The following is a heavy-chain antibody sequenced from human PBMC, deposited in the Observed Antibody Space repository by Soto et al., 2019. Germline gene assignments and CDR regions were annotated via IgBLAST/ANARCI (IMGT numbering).Heavy chain of an antibody. CDR2: IYYSGST. V-gene: IGHV4-30-4*01. D-gene: IGHD2-2*01. CDR3: ARDATNIVVVPAATPYYYGMDV. Sequence: PSETLSLSCTVSGGSISSGDYYWSWIRQPPGKGLEWIGYIYYSGSTYYNPSLKSRVTISVDTSKNQFSLKLSSVTAADTAVYYCARDATNIVVVPAATPYYYGMDVWGQGTTVTVS. CDR1: GGSISSGDYY. J-gene: IGHJ6*02.